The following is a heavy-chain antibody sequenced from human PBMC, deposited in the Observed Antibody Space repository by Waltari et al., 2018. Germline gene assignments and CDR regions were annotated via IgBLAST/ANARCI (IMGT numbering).Heavy chain of an antibody. V-gene: IGHV1-69*08. J-gene: IGHJ4*02. CDR1: GGTLSSYA. CDR3: ARTEGSWSYLDY. D-gene: IGHD3-10*01. CDR2: IIPIFGTA. Sequence: QVQLVQSGAEVKKPGSSVKVSCQASGGTLSSYAISWVGQAPGQGLGWMGSIIPIFGTANYAQKFQGRVTITADKSTSTAYMGLSSLRSEDTAVYYCARTEGSWSYLDYWGQETLVTVSS.